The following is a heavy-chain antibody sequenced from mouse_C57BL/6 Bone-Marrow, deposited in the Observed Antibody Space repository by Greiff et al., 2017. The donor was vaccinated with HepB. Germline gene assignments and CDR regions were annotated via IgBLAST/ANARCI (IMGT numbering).Heavy chain of an antibody. CDR2: INPNNGGT. CDR3: ARGRGYGSSFYAMDY. V-gene: IGHV1-22*01. Sequence: EVKLQQSGPELVKPGASVKMSCKASGYTFTDYNMHWVKQSHGKSLEWIGYINPNNGGTSYNQKFKGKATLTVNKSSSTAYMELRSLTSEDSAVYYCARGRGYGSSFYAMDYWGQGTSVTVSS. D-gene: IGHD1-1*01. CDR1: GYTFTDYN. J-gene: IGHJ4*01.